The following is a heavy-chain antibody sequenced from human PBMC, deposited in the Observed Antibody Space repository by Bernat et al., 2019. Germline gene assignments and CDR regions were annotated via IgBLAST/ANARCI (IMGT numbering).Heavy chain of an antibody. J-gene: IGHJ5*01. CDR1: GYSFTHYG. Sequence: QVQLVQSGAEVKKPGASVKVSCKASGYSFTHYGITWVRQAPGQGLEWMGWISAYNGNTDYAQKLQGRVTMTTDTSTSTAYMELKSLRSDDTATYYCARDFEYSSSSNWFDSWGQGTLVTVSS. D-gene: IGHD6-6*01. CDR3: ARDFEYSSSSNWFDS. V-gene: IGHV1-18*01. CDR2: ISAYNGNT.